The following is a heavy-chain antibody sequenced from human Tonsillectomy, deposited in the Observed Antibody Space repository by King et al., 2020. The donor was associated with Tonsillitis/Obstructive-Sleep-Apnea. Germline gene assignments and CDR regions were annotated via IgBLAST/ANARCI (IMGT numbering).Heavy chain of an antibody. J-gene: IGHJ4*02. V-gene: IGHV4-39*02. CDR2: IYYRGST. CDR1: NGSVSSSSHY. CDR3: ARVLGTVNS. Sequence: LQLQESGPGLVKPSETLSLTCIVSNGSVSSSSHYWGWIRQPPGKGLEWIGSIYYRGSTYYNPSLKSRVTISVDTSKNHFSLKLSSVTASDTAVYYCARVLGTVNSWGQGTLVTVSS. D-gene: IGHD7-27*01.